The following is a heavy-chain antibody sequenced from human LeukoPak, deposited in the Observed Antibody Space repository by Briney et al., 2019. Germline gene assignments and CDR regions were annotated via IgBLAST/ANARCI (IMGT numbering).Heavy chain of an antibody. Sequence: SGPTLVNPTQTLTLTCTFSGFSLSTSGMCVSWIRQPPGKALEWLARIDWDDDKYYSTSLKTRLTISKDTSKNQVVLTMTNMDPVDTATYYRARIRTPYGSGSYYNFDWGQGTLVTVSS. D-gene: IGHD3-10*01. J-gene: IGHJ4*02. CDR3: ARIRTPYGSGSYYNFD. CDR1: GFSLSTSGMC. V-gene: IGHV2-70*11. CDR2: IDWDDDK.